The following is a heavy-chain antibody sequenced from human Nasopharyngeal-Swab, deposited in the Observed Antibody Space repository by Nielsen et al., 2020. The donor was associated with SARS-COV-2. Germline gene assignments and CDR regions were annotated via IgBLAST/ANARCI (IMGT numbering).Heavy chain of an antibody. D-gene: IGHD6-6*01. J-gene: IGHJ6*02. CDR3: ARLKQWYSSSFSYGMDV. CDR2: IYPGDSDT. Sequence: KVSCKGSVYSFTRYWIGWVRQMPGKGLEWMGIIYPGDSDTRYSPSFQGQVTISADKSISTAYLQWSSLKASDTAMYYCARLKQWYSSSFSYGMDVWGQGTTVTVSS. CDR1: VYSFTRYW. V-gene: IGHV5-51*01.